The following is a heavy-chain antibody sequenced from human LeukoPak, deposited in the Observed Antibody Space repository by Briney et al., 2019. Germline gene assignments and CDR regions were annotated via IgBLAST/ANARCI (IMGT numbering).Heavy chain of an antibody. J-gene: IGHJ6*04. V-gene: IGHV5-51*01. CDR1: GSRFTTYW. CDR2: IYPGDYDT. Sequence: GASLKISLKGSGSRFTTYWIGWVRPMPGKGLGWVGIIYPGDYDTRSSPPFQGQVTISATKSISTAYLQWSSLKASDTAMYYCAGLVGSGSYYFPDYYYYAMDGWGKGTTVTVSS. D-gene: IGHD3-10*01. CDR3: AGLVGSGSYYFPDYYYYAMDG.